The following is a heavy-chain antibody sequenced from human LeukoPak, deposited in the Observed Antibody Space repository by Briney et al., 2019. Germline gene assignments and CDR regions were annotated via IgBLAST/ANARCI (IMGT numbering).Heavy chain of an antibody. CDR2: ISDSGST. CDR1: GGSISSYY. Sequence: SQTLSLTCTVSGGSISSYYWSWLRQPPGKGLEWIGYISDSGSTNYNPSLKSRVTISVDTPKNKFSLKLSSVTAADTAVYYCARGLWFGVPGAFDFWGQGTMVTVSS. V-gene: IGHV4-59*01. CDR3: ARGLWFGVPGAFDF. J-gene: IGHJ3*01. D-gene: IGHD3-10*01.